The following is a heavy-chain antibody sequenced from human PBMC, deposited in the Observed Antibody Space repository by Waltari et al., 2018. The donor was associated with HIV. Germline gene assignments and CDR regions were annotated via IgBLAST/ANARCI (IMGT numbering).Heavy chain of an antibody. CDR3: ARTASLFDPRYCDS. CDR1: GYNFNSYS. CDR2: ISVYEDDT. Sequence: QAQLVQSGAEVKKPGASVKVSCKASGYNFNSYSITWVRQVPCQVLAWMGWISVYEDDTNYSLRLQGRDTMTKDTSTNTAYLELTSLKSDDTAMYYCARTASLFDPRYCDSWGQGTLVTVSS. J-gene: IGHJ4*02. V-gene: IGHV1-18*04.